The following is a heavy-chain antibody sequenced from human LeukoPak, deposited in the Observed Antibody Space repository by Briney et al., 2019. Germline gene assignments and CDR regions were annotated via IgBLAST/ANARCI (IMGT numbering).Heavy chain of an antibody. CDR2: ISGSGENT. J-gene: IGHJ4*02. CDR1: GFTFSSCA. D-gene: IGHD3-10*01. V-gene: IGHV3-23*01. CDR3: AKWGSGSYYKGSFDY. Sequence: GGSLRLSCAASGFTFSSCAMSWVRQAPGKGLEWVSTISGSGENTYYADSVKGRFTISRDNSKNTLYLQMYSLRVEDTAVYYCAKWGSGSYYKGSFDYWGQGTLVTVSS.